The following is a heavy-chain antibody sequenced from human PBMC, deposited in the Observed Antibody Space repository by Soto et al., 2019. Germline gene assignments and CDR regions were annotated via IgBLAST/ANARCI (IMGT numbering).Heavy chain of an antibody. V-gene: IGHV1-2*04. CDR3: ARGDYGDYPSFDY. Sequence: EASVKVSCKASGYAFTGYYMRWVRQAPGQGLEWMGWINPNSGGTNYAQKFQGWVTMTRDTSISTAYMELSRLRSDDTAVYYCARGDYGDYPSFDYWGQGTLVTVSS. J-gene: IGHJ4*02. CDR1: GYAFTGYY. D-gene: IGHD4-17*01. CDR2: INPNSGGT.